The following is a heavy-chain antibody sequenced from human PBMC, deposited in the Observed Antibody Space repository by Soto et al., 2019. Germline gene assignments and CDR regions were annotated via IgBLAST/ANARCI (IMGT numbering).Heavy chain of an antibody. CDR2: VNPNNGVT. CDR1: GYTFTAFY. Sequence: QVQLVQSGSEVKKPGASVKVSCQASGYTFTAFYMNWVRQAPGQGLEWMGWVNPNNGVTKYAQKFQGRVTMTRDTSINTAYMELSGLTSDDTAVYYCTTLRLDPWGQGTLVTVSS. V-gene: IGHV1-2*02. J-gene: IGHJ5*02. CDR3: TTLRLDP. D-gene: IGHD3-9*01.